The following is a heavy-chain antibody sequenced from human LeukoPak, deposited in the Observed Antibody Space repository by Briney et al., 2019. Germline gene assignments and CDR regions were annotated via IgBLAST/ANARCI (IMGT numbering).Heavy chain of an antibody. Sequence: PPQTLSLTCAVYGGSFSGYYWSWIRQPPGKGRGWIGEIIDIGDTKYNSSLKSRVTISVDTSKNQFSLNLSSVTAADTAVYYCARGLASGYPPIPFDYWGQGTLVTVSS. V-gene: IGHV4-34*12. CDR1: GGSFSGYY. CDR3: ARGLASGYPPIPFDY. D-gene: IGHD3-3*01. CDR2: IIDIGDT. J-gene: IGHJ4*02.